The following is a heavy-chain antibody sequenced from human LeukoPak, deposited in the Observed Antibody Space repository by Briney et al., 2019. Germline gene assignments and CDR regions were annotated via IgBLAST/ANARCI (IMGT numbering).Heavy chain of an antibody. CDR3: ARVGALRDSYEDY. V-gene: IGHV3-7*01. CDR2: IKQGGSEK. D-gene: IGHD1-26*01. CDR1: GFTFSSYW. J-gene: IGHJ4*02. Sequence: PGGSLRLSCAASGFTFSSYWMSWVRQAPGKGLEWVANIKQGGSEKYYVDSVKGRFTISRDNAKNSLYLQMNSLRAEDTAVYYCARVGALRDSYEDYWGQGTLVTVSS.